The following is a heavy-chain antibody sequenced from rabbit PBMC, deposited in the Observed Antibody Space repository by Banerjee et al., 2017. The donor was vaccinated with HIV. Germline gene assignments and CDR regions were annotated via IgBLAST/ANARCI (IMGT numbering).Heavy chain of an antibody. V-gene: IGHV1S45*01. D-gene: IGHD1-1*01. Sequence: QEQLEESGGDLVKPEGSLTLTCTASGFTIRSSYWICWVRQAPGKGPEWIACIDVGSSGNTYYASWAKGRFTISKTSSTTVTLQMTSLTAADTATYFCARSVGNYLARTWLDLWAQGPSSPS. CDR2: IDVGSSGNT. CDR3: ARSVGNYLARTWLDL. CDR1: GFTIRSSYW. J-gene: IGHJ3*01.